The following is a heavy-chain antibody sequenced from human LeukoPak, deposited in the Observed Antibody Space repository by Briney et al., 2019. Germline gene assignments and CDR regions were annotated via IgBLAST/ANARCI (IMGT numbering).Heavy chain of an antibody. CDR2: IYYSGST. Sequence: TISSYTMSWVRQPPGKGLEWTGSIYYSGSTYYNPSLKSRVTTSADTSKNQFSLKLSPVTAADTAVYYCVAYCSGGSCSYWGQGTLVTVSS. V-gene: IGHV4-39*01. J-gene: IGHJ4*02. D-gene: IGHD2-15*01. CDR3: VAYCSGGSCSY. CDR1: TISSYT.